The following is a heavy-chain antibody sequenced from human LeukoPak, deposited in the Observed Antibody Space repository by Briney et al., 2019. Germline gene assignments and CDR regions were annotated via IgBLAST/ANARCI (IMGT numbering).Heavy chain of an antibody. CDR3: ARVYGDYAPEYFQH. V-gene: IGHV5-10-1*01. D-gene: IGHD4-17*01. CDR1: GYSFTSYW. Sequence: ESLRISCKGSGYSFTSYWISWVRQKPGKGLEWMGRIDPSDSYTNYSPFFQGHVTISADKSISTAYLPWSSLKASDTAMYYCARVYGDYAPEYFQHWGQGTLVTVSS. J-gene: IGHJ1*01. CDR2: IDPSDSYT.